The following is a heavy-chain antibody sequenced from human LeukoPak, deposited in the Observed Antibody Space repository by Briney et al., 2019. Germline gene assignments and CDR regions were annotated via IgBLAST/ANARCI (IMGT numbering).Heavy chain of an antibody. V-gene: IGHV4-34*01. CDR2: INHSGST. J-gene: IGHJ6*02. D-gene: IGHD3-10*01. CDR1: GGSFSGYY. CDR3: ATNTMVRGVSYGMDV. Sequence: KPSETLSLTCAVYGGSFSGYYWSWIRQPPGKGLEWIGEINHSGSTNYNPSLKSRVTISVDTSKSQFSLKLSSVTAADTAVYYCATNTMVRGVSYGMDVWGQGTTVTVSS.